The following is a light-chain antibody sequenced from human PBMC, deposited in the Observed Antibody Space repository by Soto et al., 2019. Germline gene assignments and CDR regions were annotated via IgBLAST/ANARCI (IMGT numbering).Light chain of an antibody. CDR1: DNDF. V-gene: IGLV2-14*03. CDR2: DVT. J-gene: IGLJ3*02. Sequence: QSVWTQPAALSGSPGQSITISCTGIDNDFVSWYQQHPGKAPKLLMFDVTNRPSGVSNRFTGSKSDYTASLTISGLQAEDEADYYCYSIRATTWVFGGGTKLTVL. CDR3: YSIRATTWV.